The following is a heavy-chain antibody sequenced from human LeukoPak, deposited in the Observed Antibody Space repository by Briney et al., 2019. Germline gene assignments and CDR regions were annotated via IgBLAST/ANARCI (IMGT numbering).Heavy chain of an antibody. V-gene: IGHV1-69*05. CDR2: IIPIFGTA. CDR3: ARGDSGIYEFDY. D-gene: IGHD5/OR15-5a*01. CDR1: GYTFSSYD. J-gene: IGHJ4*02. Sequence: SVKVSCKASGYTFSSYDINWVRQAPGQGLEWMGGIIPIFGTANYAQKFQGRVTITTDESTSTAYMELSSLRSEDTAVYYCARGDSGIYEFDYWGQGTLVTVSS.